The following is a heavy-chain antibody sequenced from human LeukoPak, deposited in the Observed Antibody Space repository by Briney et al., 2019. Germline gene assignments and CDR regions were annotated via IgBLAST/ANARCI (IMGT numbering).Heavy chain of an antibody. J-gene: IGHJ4*02. CDR2: ISWNSGSI. D-gene: IGHD3-3*01. V-gene: IGHV3-9*03. Sequence: GGSLGLSCAASGFTFDDYAMHWVRQAPGKGLEWVSGISWNSGSIGYADSVKGRFTISRDNAKNSLYLQMNSLRAEDMALYYCVAGGPDDYDFWSGYHDYWGQGTLVTVSS. CDR3: VAGGPDDYDFWSGYHDY. CDR1: GFTFDDYA.